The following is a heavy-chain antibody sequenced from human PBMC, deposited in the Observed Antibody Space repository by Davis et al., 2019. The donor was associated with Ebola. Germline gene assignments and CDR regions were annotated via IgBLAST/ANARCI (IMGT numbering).Heavy chain of an antibody. CDR3: ARDLSVVVTAVFDY. V-gene: IGHV1-2*06. Sequence: ASVKVSCKASGYTFTGYYMHWVRQAPGQGLEWMGRINPNSGGTNYAQKFQGRVTMTRDTSTSTVYMELSSLRSEDTAVYYCARDLSVVVTAVFDYWGQGTLVTVSS. D-gene: IGHD2-21*02. CDR2: INPNSGGT. J-gene: IGHJ4*02. CDR1: GYTFTGYY.